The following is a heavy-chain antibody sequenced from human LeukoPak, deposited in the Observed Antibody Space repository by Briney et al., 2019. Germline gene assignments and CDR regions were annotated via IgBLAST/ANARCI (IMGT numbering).Heavy chain of an antibody. J-gene: IGHJ4*02. V-gene: IGHV1-24*01. D-gene: IGHD3-16*02. CDR2: FDPEDGET. CDR3: ATDRRYYDYVWGSYRSCYFDY. CDR1: GYTLTELS. Sequence: ASVKVSCKVSGYTLTELSMHWVRQAPGKGLEWMGGFDPEDGETIYAQKFQGRVTMTEDTSTDTAYMELSSLRSGDTAVYYCATDRRYYDYVWGSYRSCYFDYWGQGTLVTVSS.